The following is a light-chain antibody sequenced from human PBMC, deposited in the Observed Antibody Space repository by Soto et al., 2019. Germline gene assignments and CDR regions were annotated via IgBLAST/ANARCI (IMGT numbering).Light chain of an antibody. CDR2: DVT. V-gene: IGLV2-14*03. CDR1: VCGYDH. CDR3: SSYTNKDTLV. Sequence: VCGYDHVSWYQQHPGKAPKLIIYDVTVRPSGISPRFSGSKSDNTASLAVSGLQPEDEADYYCSSYTNKDTLVFGGGTKLTVL. J-gene: IGLJ3*02.